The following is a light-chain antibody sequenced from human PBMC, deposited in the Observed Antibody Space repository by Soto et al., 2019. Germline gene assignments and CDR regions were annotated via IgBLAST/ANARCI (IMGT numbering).Light chain of an antibody. CDR3: QQYGRPWT. V-gene: IGKV3-20*01. CDR1: QSVDDN. CDR2: GAS. Sequence: EIVLTQSPGTLSLSPGERSTLSCRASQSVDDNLAWYQQKSGQSPRLLIYGASSRATGIPDRFSGSGSGTDFTLTISRLESEDFAVYYCQQYGRPWTFGQGTQVDIK. J-gene: IGKJ1*01.